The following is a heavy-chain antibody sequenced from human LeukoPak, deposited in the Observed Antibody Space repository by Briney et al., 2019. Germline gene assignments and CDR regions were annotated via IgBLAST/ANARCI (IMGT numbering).Heavy chain of an antibody. J-gene: IGHJ4*02. V-gene: IGHV3-48*01. Sequence: GGSLRLSCAASGFTFSSYSMNWVRQAPGKGLEWVSYISSSSRTIYYADSVKGRFTISRDNAKNSLYLQMNSLRAEDTAVYYCARDQAGLWFGELLPYFDYWGQGTLVTVSS. D-gene: IGHD3-10*01. CDR1: GFTFSSYS. CDR2: ISSSSRTI. CDR3: ARDQAGLWFGELLPYFDY.